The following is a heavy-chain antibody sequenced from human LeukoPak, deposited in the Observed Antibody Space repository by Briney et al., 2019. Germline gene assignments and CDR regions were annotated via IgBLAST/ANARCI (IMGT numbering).Heavy chain of an antibody. CDR3: ARRGESTSYGDYRFDY. J-gene: IGHJ4*02. Sequence: PGGSLRLSCAPSGFTFSNYAMSWVRQAPGRGLEWVSAISGSSGLTYYADSVKGRFTISRDNSKNTLFLQMNSLRAEDTAVYYCARRGESTSYGDYRFDYWGQGTLVTVSS. CDR1: GFTFSNYA. V-gene: IGHV3-23*01. D-gene: IGHD4-17*01. CDR2: ISGSSGLT.